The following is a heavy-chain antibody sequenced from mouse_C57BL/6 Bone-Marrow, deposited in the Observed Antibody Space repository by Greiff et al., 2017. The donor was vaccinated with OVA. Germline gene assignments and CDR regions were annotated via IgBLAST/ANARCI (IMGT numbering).Heavy chain of an antibody. V-gene: IGHV1-81*01. CDR2: IYPRSGNT. D-gene: IGHD1-1*01. CDR3: ARSRITTLVATGYFYV. J-gene: IGHJ1*03. Sequence: QVQLQQSGAELARPGASVKLSCTASGYTFTSYGISWVKQRTGQGLEWIGEIYPRSGNTYYNEKFKGKATLTADKSSSTAYMELRSLTSEDSAVYFCARSRITTLVATGYFYVWGTGPTVTVSS. CDR1: GYTFTSYG.